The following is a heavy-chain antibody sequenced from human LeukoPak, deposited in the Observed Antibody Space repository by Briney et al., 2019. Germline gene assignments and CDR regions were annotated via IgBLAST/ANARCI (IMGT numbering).Heavy chain of an antibody. CDR3: ARDGAAAVSTFDY. D-gene: IGHD6-13*01. Sequence: ASVTVSCKASGYTFTGYYMHWVRQAPGQGLEWMGWINPNSGGTNYAQKFQGRVTMTRDTSISTAYMELSRLRSDDTAVYYCARDGAAAVSTFDYWGQGTLVTVSS. J-gene: IGHJ4*02. V-gene: IGHV1-2*02. CDR1: GYTFTGYY. CDR2: INPNSGGT.